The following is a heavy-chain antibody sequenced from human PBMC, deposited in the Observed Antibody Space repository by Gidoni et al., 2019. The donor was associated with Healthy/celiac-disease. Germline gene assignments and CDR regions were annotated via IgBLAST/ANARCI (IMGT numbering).Heavy chain of an antibody. CDR2: ISGSGGST. V-gene: IGHV3-23*01. CDR1: GFTFSSYA. Sequence: EVQLLESGGGLVQPGGSLSLSCAASGFTFSSYAMSWVRQAPGKGLEWVSAISGSGGSTYYADSVKGRFTISRDNSKNTLYLQMNSLRAEDTAVYYCAKDLSGGVWGEVTAMVPYFDYWGQGTLVTVSS. CDR3: AKDLSGGVWGEVTAMVPYFDY. D-gene: IGHD5-18*01. J-gene: IGHJ4*02.